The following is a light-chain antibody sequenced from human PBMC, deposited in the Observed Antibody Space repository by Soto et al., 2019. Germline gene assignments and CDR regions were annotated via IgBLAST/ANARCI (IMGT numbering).Light chain of an antibody. CDR1: NSNIGAGYD. CDR3: QSYDSSLSGGV. Sequence: QSVLTQPPSVSGAPGQRVTISCTGYNSNIGAGYDVHWYQQLPGTAPKLLIYGNSNRPSGVPDRLSASKSGTSASLAITGLQAEDEADYYCQSYDSSLSGGVFGGGTKLTVL. CDR2: GNS. J-gene: IGLJ3*02. V-gene: IGLV1-40*01.